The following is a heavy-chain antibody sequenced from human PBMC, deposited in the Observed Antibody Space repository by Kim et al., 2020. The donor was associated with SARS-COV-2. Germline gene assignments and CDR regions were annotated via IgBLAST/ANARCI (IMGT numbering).Heavy chain of an antibody. V-gene: IGHV3-21*06. Sequence: GGSLRLSCAASGLSFSSYSMNWVRQAPGKGLEWVSAISSGSSYIYYADSVKGRFTISRDNPKNSLYLQMNSLTVEDTAVYYCARDRGGEWGQGTLVTVSS. CDR1: GLSFSSYS. CDR3: ARDRGGE. D-gene: IGHD3-10*01. J-gene: IGHJ4*02. CDR2: ISSGSSYI.